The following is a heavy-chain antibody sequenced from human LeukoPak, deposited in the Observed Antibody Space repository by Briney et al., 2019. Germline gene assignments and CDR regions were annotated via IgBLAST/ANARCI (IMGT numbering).Heavy chain of an antibody. Sequence: SETLSLTCTVSGGSISSYYWSWLRQPPGKGLEWIGYIYYSGSTNYNPSLKSRVTISVDTSKNQFSLKLSSVTAADTAVYYCARHRSWIQRFHYYYGMDVWGQGTTVTVSS. J-gene: IGHJ6*02. CDR1: GGSISSYY. V-gene: IGHV4-59*08. D-gene: IGHD5-18*01. CDR2: IYYSGST. CDR3: ARHRSWIQRFHYYYGMDV.